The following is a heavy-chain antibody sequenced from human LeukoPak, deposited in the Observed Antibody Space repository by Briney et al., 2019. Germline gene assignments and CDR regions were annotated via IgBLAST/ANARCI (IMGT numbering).Heavy chain of an antibody. V-gene: IGHV4-59*12. CDR1: GGSISSYY. D-gene: IGHD3-16*01. CDR2: IYYSGST. J-gene: IGHJ5*02. Sequence: SETLSLTCTVSGGSISSYYWSWIRQPPGKGLEWIGYIYYSGSTNYNPSLKSRVTISVDTSKNQFSLKLSSVTAADTAVYYCARDSSDYDYVWGSYSWFDPWGQGTLVTVSS. CDR3: ARDSSDYDYVWGSYSWFDP.